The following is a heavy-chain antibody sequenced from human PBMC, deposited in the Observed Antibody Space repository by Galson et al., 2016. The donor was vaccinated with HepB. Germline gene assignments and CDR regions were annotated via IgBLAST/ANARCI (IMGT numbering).Heavy chain of an antibody. CDR1: GFSINSYS. CDR2: IGSGGSTI. D-gene: IGHD6-13*01. V-gene: IGHV3-48*02. J-gene: IGHJ6*02. CDR3: ARDGGQQLVRWERLRKVYYYYPMDV. Sequence: SLRLSCAASGFSINSYSFNWVRQAPGKGLEWVSHIGSGGSTISYADSVKGRFTISRDNAKHSLYLQMHSLRDEDTAVYYCARDGGQQLVRWERLRKVYYYYPMDVWGQGALVTVSS.